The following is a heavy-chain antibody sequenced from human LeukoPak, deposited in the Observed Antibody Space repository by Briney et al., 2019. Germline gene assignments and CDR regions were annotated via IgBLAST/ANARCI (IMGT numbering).Heavy chain of an antibody. V-gene: IGHV1-18*01. D-gene: IGHD2-15*01. CDR1: GYSFTSYG. Sequence: ASVKVSCKASGYSFTSYGISWVRQAPGQGLEWMGWISTYNGTTNYAQKLQGRVTMTTDTSTSTAYMELRSLRSDDTAVYYCARHYCSGGSCYGVFDYWGQGTLVTVSS. J-gene: IGHJ4*02. CDR2: ISTYNGTT. CDR3: ARHYCSGGSCYGVFDY.